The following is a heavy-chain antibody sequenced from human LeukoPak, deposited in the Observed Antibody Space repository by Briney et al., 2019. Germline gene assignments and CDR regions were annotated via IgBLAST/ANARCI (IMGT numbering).Heavy chain of an antibody. CDR1: GFTFSDYY. CDR3: ARDNWNYERYFDY. Sequence: PGGSLRLSCAASGFTFSDYYMSWIRQAPGKGLEWVAVISYDGSNKYYADSVKGRFTISRDNSKNTLYLQMNSLRAEDTAVYYCARDNWNYERYFDYWGQGTLVTVSS. J-gene: IGHJ4*02. V-gene: IGHV3-30-3*01. D-gene: IGHD1-7*01. CDR2: ISYDGSNK.